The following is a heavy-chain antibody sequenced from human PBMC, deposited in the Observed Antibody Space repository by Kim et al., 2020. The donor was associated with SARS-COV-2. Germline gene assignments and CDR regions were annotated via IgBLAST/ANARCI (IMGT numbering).Heavy chain of an antibody. CDR3: AGVSPGGGVAPDD. Sequence: ASVKVSCKASAYTFTTNHIQWVRQAPGQGLEWMGIINLKTGNMAYGQKFQGRITMTRDTSTSTVYMELSSLRSEDTAVYYCAGVSPGGGVAPDDWGQGTLITVSS. D-gene: IGHD2-15*01. CDR1: AYTFTTNH. J-gene: IGHJ4*02. V-gene: IGHV1-46*01. CDR2: INLKTGNM.